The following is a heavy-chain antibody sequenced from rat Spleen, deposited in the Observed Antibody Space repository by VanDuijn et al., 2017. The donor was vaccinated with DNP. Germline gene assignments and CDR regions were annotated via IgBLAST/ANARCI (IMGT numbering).Heavy chain of an antibody. J-gene: IGHJ4*01. Sequence: EVQLQESGPGLVKPSQSLSLTCSVTGYSITSSYRWSWIRKFPGNKLEWMGSLNSAGSTNYNPSLKSRISITRDTSKNQFFLQVNSVITEDTATYYCARWPGYNPPYAMDVWGQGTSVTVSS. V-gene: IGHV3-3*01. CDR1: GYSITSSYR. CDR2: LNSAGST. CDR3: ARWPGYNPPYAMDV. D-gene: IGHD1-4*01.